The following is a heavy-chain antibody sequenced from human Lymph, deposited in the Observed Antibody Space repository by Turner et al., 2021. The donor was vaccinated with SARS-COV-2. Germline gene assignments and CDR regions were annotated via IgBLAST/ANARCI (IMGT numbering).Heavy chain of an antibody. V-gene: IGHV1-69*10. Sequence: QVQLVQSGAEVKKPGSSVKVSCKASGGTFSSYAISWVRQAPGQGLEWRGGIIPIFRIATYEKKFKGRVTITAEKATSTAYMERSSLRSEDTAVFYCARVVGGFGELGYYYYYGMDVWGQGTTVTVSS. D-gene: IGHD3-10*01. CDR2: IIPIFRIA. CDR3: ARVVGGFGELGYYYYYGMDV. CDR1: GGTFSSYA. J-gene: IGHJ6*02.